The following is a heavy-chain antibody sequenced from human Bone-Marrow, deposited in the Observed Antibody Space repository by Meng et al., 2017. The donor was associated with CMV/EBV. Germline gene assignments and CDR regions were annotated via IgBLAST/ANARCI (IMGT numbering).Heavy chain of an antibody. J-gene: IGHJ6*02. CDR2: VSWNGSRT. Sequence: GGSLRLSCAASGFTFSNSDMNWVRQAPGKGLEWVSGVSWNGSRTHYADSVKGRFIISRDNSRNFLYQQMNSLRPEDMAVYYCARETTALYYYYGMDVWGQGTTVTVSS. V-gene: IGHV3-19*01. CDR3: ARETTALYYYYGMDV. D-gene: IGHD4-11*01. CDR1: GFTFSNSD.